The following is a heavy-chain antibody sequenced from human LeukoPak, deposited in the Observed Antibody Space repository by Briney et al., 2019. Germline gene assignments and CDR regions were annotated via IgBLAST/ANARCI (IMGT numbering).Heavy chain of an antibody. V-gene: IGHV1-46*01. J-gene: IGHJ5*02. Sequence: EASVKVSCKASGYTFTSYYMHWVRQAPGQGLEWMGIINPSGGSTSYAQKFQGRVTITADESTSTAYMELSSLRSEDTAVYYCARVALLKKFGVVITSNWFDPWGQGTLVTVSS. CDR3: ARVALLKKFGVVITSNWFDP. CDR1: GYTFTSYY. CDR2: INPSGGST. D-gene: IGHD3-3*01.